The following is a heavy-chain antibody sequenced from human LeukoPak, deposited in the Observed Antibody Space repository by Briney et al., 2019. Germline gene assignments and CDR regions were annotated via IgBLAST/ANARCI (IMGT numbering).Heavy chain of an antibody. V-gene: IGHV3-30-3*01. D-gene: IGHD6-13*01. CDR3: AKEPIAAAANGAFDI. J-gene: IGHJ3*02. Sequence: QPGRSLRLSCAASGFTFSSYAMHWVRQAPGKGLEWVAVISYDGSNKYYADSVKGRFTISRDNSKNTLYLQMNSLRAEDTAVYYCAKEPIAAAANGAFDIWGQGTMVTVSS. CDR1: GFTFSSYA. CDR2: ISYDGSNK.